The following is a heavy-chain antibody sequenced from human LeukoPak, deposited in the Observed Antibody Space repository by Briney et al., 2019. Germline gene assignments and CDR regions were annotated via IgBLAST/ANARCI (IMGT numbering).Heavy chain of an antibody. J-gene: IGHJ4*02. CDR2: ISSSGSTI. V-gene: IGHV3-48*03. CDR3: SRDPRHNDY. CDR1: GFTFSSYE. Sequence: SGGSLRLSCAASGFTFSSYEMNWVRQAPGKGLEWVSYISSSGSTIYYADSVKGRFTISRDNAKNSLYLHMNSLTVEDTAVYYCSRDPRHNDYWGQGTLVTVSS.